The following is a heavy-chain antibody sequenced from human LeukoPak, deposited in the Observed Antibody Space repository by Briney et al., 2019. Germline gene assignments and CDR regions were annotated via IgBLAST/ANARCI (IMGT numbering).Heavy chain of an antibody. CDR3: ARGNYDVLTGPRRTDAFDI. CDR2: IIPIFGTA. D-gene: IGHD3-9*01. CDR1: GGTFSSYA. V-gene: IGHV1-69*13. J-gene: IGHJ3*02. Sequence: SVKVSCKASGGTFSSYAISWVRQAPGQGLEWMGGIIPIFGTANYAQKFQGRVTITADESTSTAYMELSSLRSEDTAVYYCARGNYDVLTGPRRTDAFDIWGQGTMVTVSS.